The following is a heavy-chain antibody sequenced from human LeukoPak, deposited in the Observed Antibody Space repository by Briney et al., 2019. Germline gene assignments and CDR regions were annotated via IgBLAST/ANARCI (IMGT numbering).Heavy chain of an antibody. CDR1: GYSFTSYW. V-gene: IGHV5-51*01. Sequence: GESLKIPCKGSGYSFTSYWIGWVRQMPGKGLEWMGIIYPGDSDTRYSPSFQGQVTISADKSISTAYLQWSSLKASDTAMYYCARRRITIFGVVMFGYFDYWGQGTLVTVSS. J-gene: IGHJ4*02. D-gene: IGHD3-3*01. CDR2: IYPGDSDT. CDR3: ARRRITIFGVVMFGYFDY.